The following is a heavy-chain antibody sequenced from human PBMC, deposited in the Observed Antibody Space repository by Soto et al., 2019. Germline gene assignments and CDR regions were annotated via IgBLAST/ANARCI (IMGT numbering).Heavy chain of an antibody. Sequence: PSEXLSLTCTVSGGSISTYYWSWIRQPPGKGLEWIGCIYYSVSTNYNPSLKSRVTISVDTSKNQFSLKLSSVTAADTAVYYCARRYGGKFHYWGQGTLVIVSS. D-gene: IGHD1-26*01. J-gene: IGHJ4*02. CDR1: GGSISTYY. CDR3: ARRYGGKFHY. V-gene: IGHV4-59*01. CDR2: IYYSVST.